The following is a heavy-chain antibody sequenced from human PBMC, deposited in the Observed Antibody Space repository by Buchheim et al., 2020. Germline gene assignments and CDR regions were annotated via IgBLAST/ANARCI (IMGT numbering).Heavy chain of an antibody. J-gene: IGHJ4*02. Sequence: QVQLVESGGGLVKPGGSLRLSCVASGFTFSDYSMTWIRQAPGKWLEWVSYISDRGDAIYYADSMKGRFTISRDDAQNSLYLQVNSLRAEDTAVYYCARDGKWLVPEWGQGTL. CDR3: ARDGKWLVPE. CDR1: GFTFSDYS. D-gene: IGHD6-19*01. V-gene: IGHV3-11*01. CDR2: ISDRGDAI.